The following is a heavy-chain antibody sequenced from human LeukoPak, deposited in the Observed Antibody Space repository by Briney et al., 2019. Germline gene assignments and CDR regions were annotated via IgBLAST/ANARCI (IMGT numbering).Heavy chain of an antibody. CDR1: GFTVSSNY. D-gene: IGHD6-13*01. V-gene: IGHV3-66*01. CDR2: IYSGGST. Sequence: AGGSLRLSCAASGFTVSSNYMSWVRQAPGEGLEWVSVIYSGGSTYYADSVKSRFTISRDNSKNTLYLQMNSLRAEDTAVYYCARAATSSWYGYYYYGMDVWGQGTTVTVSS. CDR3: ARAATSSWYGYYYYGMDV. J-gene: IGHJ6*02.